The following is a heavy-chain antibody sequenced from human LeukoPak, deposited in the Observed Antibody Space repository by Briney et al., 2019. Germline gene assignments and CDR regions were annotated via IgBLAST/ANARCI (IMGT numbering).Heavy chain of an antibody. J-gene: IGHJ3*02. V-gene: IGHV3-23*01. CDR1: GFTFSSYA. CDR2: ISGSGGST. Sequence: GRSLRLSCAASGFTFSSYAMSWVRQAPGKGLEWVSAISGSGGSTYYADSVKGRFTISRDNSKNTLYLQMNSLRAEDTAVYYCAKTSRSLGVVQRGYSGYDTGDAFDIWGQGTMVTVSS. D-gene: IGHD5-12*01. CDR3: AKTSRSLGVVQRGYSGYDTGDAFDI.